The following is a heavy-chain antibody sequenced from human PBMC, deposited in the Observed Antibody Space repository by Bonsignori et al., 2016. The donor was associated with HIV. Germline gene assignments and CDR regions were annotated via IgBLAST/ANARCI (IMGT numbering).Heavy chain of an antibody. CDR2: IYNSGLK. D-gene: IGHD6-13*01. Sequence: RQAPGKGLEWIAYIYNSGLKSYNPSLKSRVTISIDGSKNQFSLKLTSVTAADTAVYYCARDHSTSFYYFEYWGQGTLVTVSS. V-gene: IGHV4-30-2*01. J-gene: IGHJ4*02. CDR3: ARDHSTSFYYFEY.